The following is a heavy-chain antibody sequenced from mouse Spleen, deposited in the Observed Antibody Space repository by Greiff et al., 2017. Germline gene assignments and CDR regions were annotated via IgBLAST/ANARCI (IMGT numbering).Heavy chain of an antibody. V-gene: IGHV7-3*02. CDR1: GFTFTDYY. CDR3: ARDKDGYYFDY. CDR2: IRNKANGYTT. Sequence: EVHLVESGGGLVQPGGSLRLSCATSGFTFTDYYMSWVRQPPGKALEWLGFIRNKANGYTTEYSASVKGRFTISRDNSQSILYLQMNTLRAEDSATYYCARDKDGYYFDYWGQGTTLTVSS. J-gene: IGHJ2*01. D-gene: IGHD1-2*01.